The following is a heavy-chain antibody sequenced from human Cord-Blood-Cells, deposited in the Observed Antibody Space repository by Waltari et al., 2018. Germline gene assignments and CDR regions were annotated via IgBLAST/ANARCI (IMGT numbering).Heavy chain of an antibody. CDR2: ISSSSSTI. CDR1: GFTFRRYS. Sequence: EVQLVESGGGLVQPGGSLRLSCAAAGFTFRRYSMNWVRQAPGKGLEWVSYISSSSSTIYYADSVKGRFTISRDNAKNSLYLQMNSLRAEDTAVYYCARALYQQDAFDIWGQGTMVTVSS. CDR3: ARALYQQDAFDI. D-gene: IGHD2-2*01. V-gene: IGHV3-48*01. J-gene: IGHJ3*02.